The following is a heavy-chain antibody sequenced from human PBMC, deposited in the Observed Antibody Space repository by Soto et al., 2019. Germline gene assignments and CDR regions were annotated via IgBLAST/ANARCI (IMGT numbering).Heavy chain of an antibody. Sequence: PSETLSLTCSVSGGSISSGYYYWSWIRQPPGKGLEWIGNIYYSGNTYYNPSLKSRLIISIDTSKNQFSLKVGSVTAADTAVYYRAKAVLYSSSTTNYYYYGMDVWGQGTTVTVSS. J-gene: IGHJ6*02. V-gene: IGHV4-30-4*01. CDR1: GGSISSGYYY. D-gene: IGHD6-6*01. CDR2: IYYSGNT. CDR3: AKAVLYSSSTTNYYYYGMDV.